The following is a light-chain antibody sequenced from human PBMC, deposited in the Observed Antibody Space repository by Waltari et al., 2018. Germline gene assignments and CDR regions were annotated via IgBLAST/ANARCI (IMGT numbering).Light chain of an antibody. CDR3: QHYGSSPLFT. J-gene: IGKJ3*01. CDR1: QSVPSTY. CDR2: GGS. Sequence: EIVLTQSSDTLSLSPGETVTLSCRASQSVPSTYLACYQQRHGQAPRLLIYGGSRRATGIPDRFSGRGSGIDFTLTISRLEPEDFAVYYCQHYGSSPLFTFGPGTRVDVK. V-gene: IGKV3-20*01.